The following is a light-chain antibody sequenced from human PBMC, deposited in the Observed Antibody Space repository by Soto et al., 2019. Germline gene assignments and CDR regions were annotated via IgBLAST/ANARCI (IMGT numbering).Light chain of an antibody. CDR2: GTS. Sequence: EIVLTQSPGTLSLSPGERATLSCRASQSVISRFLAWYQQKSGQAPRLLIYGTSIRAAGIPERFSGSGSGTDFTLTISRLEPEDFGVYYCLQYDSSRTFGQGTKVEMK. V-gene: IGKV3-20*01. CDR3: LQYDSSRT. CDR1: QSVISRF. J-gene: IGKJ1*01.